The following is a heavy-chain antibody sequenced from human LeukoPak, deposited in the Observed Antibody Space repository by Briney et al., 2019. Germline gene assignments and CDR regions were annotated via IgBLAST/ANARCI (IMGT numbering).Heavy chain of an antibody. Sequence: ASVKVSCKASGYTLTDHYIHWVRQAPGQGLEWMGWINPNSGGTNYAQRFQGRVTMTRDTSISTAYMEVSSLRPDDTAVYYCARDRSVMDQGYWGQGTLVTVSS. V-gene: IGHV1-2*02. D-gene: IGHD2-8*01. CDR2: INPNSGGT. CDR1: GYTLTDHY. CDR3: ARDRSVMDQGY. J-gene: IGHJ4*02.